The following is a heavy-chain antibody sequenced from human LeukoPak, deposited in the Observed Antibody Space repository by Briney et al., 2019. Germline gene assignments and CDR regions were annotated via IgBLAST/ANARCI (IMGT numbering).Heavy chain of an antibody. CDR1: GFTFITYS. CDR3: ARVALVSGPSYGSESEAADY. V-gene: IGHV3-21*01. CDR2: ISSSSSYI. J-gene: IGHJ4*02. Sequence: GGSLRLSCAASGFTFITYSMNWVRQAPGKGLERVSSISSSSSYIYYADSVRGRFTISRDNPKNSLYLQMNSLRAEDTAVYYCARVALVSGPSYGSESEAADYWGQGTLVTVSS. D-gene: IGHD3-10*01.